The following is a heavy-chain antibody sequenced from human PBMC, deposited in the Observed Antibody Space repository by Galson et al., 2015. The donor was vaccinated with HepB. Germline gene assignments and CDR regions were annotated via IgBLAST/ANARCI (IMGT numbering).Heavy chain of an antibody. CDR2: IYYSGST. CDR3: ARDRRILWWGLTPHYYYYGMDV. CDR1: GGSISSGGYY. Sequence: LSLTCTVSGGSISSGGYYWSWIRQHPGKGLEWIGYIYYSGSTYYNPSLKSRVTISVDTSKNQFSLKLSSVTAADTAVYYCARDRRILWWGLTPHYYYYGMDVWGQGTTVTVSS. D-gene: IGHD2-21*01. J-gene: IGHJ6*02. V-gene: IGHV4-31*03.